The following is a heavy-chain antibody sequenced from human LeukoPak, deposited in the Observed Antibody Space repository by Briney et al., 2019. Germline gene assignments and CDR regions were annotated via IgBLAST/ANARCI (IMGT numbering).Heavy chain of an antibody. J-gene: IGHJ5*02. CDR1: GGSFSGYY. Sequence: SETLSLTCAVYGGSFSGYYWSWIRQPPGEGLEWIGEINHSGSTNYNPSLKSRVTISVDTSKNQFSLKLSSVTAADTAVYYCARGAHIVVVPAAITRRRWFDPWGQGTLVTVSS. D-gene: IGHD2-2*02. CDR2: INHSGST. V-gene: IGHV4-34*01. CDR3: ARGAHIVVVPAAITRRRWFDP.